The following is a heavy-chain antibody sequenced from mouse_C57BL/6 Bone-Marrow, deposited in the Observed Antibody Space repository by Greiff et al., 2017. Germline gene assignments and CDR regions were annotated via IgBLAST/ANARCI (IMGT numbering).Heavy chain of an antibody. V-gene: IGHV1-5*01. CDR1: GYTFTSYW. J-gene: IGHJ1*03. CDR2: IYPGNSDT. CDR3: ATCDGYYGFYWEVDV. D-gene: IGHD2-3*01. Sequence: VQLQQSGTVLARPGASVKMSCKTSGYTFTSYWMHWVKQRPGQGLEWIGAIYPGNSDTSYNQKFKGKAKLTAVTSASTAYMELRSLTTEDSAVFYCATCDGYYGFYWEVDVRGTGT.